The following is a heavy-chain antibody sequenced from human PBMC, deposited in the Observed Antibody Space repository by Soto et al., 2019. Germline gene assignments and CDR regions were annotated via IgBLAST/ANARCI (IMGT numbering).Heavy chain of an antibody. V-gene: IGHV1-2*02. J-gene: IGHJ5*02. CDR3: TRHEAYCGGDCHKFDWFDP. Sequence: ASVKVSCKASGYTFTGYYMHWVRQAPGQGLEWMGWINPNSGGTNYAQKFQGRVTMTRDTSISTAYMELSRLRSDDTAVYYCTRHEAYCGGDCHKFDWFDPWSQGSLVTVSS. CDR2: INPNSGGT. D-gene: IGHD2-21*02. CDR1: GYTFTGYY.